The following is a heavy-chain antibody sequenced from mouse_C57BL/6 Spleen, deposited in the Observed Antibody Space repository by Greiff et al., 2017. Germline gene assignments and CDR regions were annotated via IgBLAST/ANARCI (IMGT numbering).Heavy chain of an antibody. CDR2: ISSGGSYT. J-gene: IGHJ2*01. CDR3: ARHREGWYFDY. Sequence: DVMLVESGGDLVKPGGSLKLSCAASGFTFSSYGMSWVRQTPDKRLEWVATISSGGSYTYYPDSVKGRFTISRDNAKNTLYLQMSSLKSEDTAMYYCARHREGWYFDYWGQGTTLTVSS. D-gene: IGHD2-14*01. V-gene: IGHV5-6*02. CDR1: GFTFSSYG.